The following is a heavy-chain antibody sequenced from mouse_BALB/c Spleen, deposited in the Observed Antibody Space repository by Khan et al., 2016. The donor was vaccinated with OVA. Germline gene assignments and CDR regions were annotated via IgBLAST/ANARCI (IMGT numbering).Heavy chain of an antibody. CDR3: ARPPYFSYVMVY. Sequence: QIQLVQSGPELKKPGETVKISCKASGYTFTNYGLNWVKQAPGKGLQWMGWINTNTGEPTYAVDFKGRFAFSLETSASTAYLQINNLKNVDTATYFCARPPYFSYVMVYWGQGTSVTVSS. CDR2: INTNTGEP. J-gene: IGHJ4*01. D-gene: IGHD2-10*01. V-gene: IGHV9-3-1*01. CDR1: GYTFTNYG.